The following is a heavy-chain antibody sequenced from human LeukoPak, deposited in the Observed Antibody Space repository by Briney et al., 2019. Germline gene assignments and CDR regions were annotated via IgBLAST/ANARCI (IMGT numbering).Heavy chain of an antibody. J-gene: IGHJ4*02. CDR2: IIPIFGTA. CDR3: ARVIAAAAYYFDY. Sequence: SVKVSCKASGGTFSSYAISWVQQAPGQGLEWMGGIIPIFGTANYAQKFQGRVTITTDESTSTAYMELSSLRSEDTAVYYCARVIAAAAYYFDYWGQGTLVTVSS. V-gene: IGHV1-69*05. CDR1: GGTFSSYA. D-gene: IGHD6-13*01.